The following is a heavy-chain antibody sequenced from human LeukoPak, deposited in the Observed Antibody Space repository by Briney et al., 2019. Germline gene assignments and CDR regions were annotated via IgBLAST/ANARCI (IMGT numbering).Heavy chain of an antibody. Sequence: ASVKVSCTASGGTFSSYAIGWVRQAPGQGLEWMGGIIPIFGTANYAQKFQGRVTITTDESTSTAYMELSSLRSEDTAVYYCATKRLWFGELSDYYYYYYMDVWGKGTTVTVSS. CDR3: ATKRLWFGELSDYYYYYYMDV. V-gene: IGHV1-69*05. CDR1: GGTFSSYA. J-gene: IGHJ6*03. D-gene: IGHD3-10*01. CDR2: IIPIFGTA.